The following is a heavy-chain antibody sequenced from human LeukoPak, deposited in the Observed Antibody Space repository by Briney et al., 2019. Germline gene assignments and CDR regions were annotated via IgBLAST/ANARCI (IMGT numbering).Heavy chain of an antibody. CDR3: ARAGGPGWLQFNYYYMDV. CDR2: TSYSGGT. Sequence: SETLSLTCSISGGSISSSYWSWIRQPPGQGLEWIGYTSYSGGTNYNPSLKSRVTISVDTSKNQFSLKLSSVTAADTAVYYCARAGGPGWLQFNYYYMDVWGKGTTVTVSS. D-gene: IGHD5-24*01. J-gene: IGHJ6*03. V-gene: IGHV4-59*01. CDR1: GGSISSSY.